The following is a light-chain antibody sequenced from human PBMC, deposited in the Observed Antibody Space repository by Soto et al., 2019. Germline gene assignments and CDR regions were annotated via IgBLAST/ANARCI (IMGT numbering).Light chain of an antibody. CDR2: NTN. Sequence: QAVVTQEPSLTVSPGGTVTLTCASSTGAVTSGYYPHWFQQKPGQAPSSLIYNTNSKYSWTPARFSGSLLGDKAALTLSDVAPEAEAEYYCLAYHGGGQLGVFGGGTKLTVL. CDR3: LAYHGGGQLGV. V-gene: IGLV7-43*01. CDR1: TGAVTSGYY. J-gene: IGLJ3*02.